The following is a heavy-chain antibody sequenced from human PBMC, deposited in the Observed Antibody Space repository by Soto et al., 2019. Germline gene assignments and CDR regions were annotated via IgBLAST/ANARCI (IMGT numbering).Heavy chain of an antibody. CDR2: ISYDGSNK. J-gene: IGHJ6*02. CDR1: GFTFSSYA. Sequence: GGSLRLSCAASGFTFSSYAMHWVRQAPGKGLEWVAVISYDGSNKYYADSVKGRFTISRDNSKNTLYLQMNSLRAEDTAVYYCARGWRWESRPGIAAAGSMDVWGQGTTVTVSS. V-gene: IGHV3-30-3*01. D-gene: IGHD6-13*01. CDR3: ARGWRWESRPGIAAAGSMDV.